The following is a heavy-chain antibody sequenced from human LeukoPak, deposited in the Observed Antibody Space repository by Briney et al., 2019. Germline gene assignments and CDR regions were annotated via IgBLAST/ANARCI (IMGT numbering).Heavy chain of an antibody. CDR2: INSDGSST. Sequence: GGSLRLSCAASGFTFGSYWMHWVRQAPGKGLVWVSRINSDGSSTSYADSVKGRFTISRDNAKNTLYLQMNSLRAEDTAVYYCAADTTVTDDNWFDPWGQGTLVTVSS. V-gene: IGHV3-74*01. J-gene: IGHJ5*02. CDR3: AADTTVTDDNWFDP. D-gene: IGHD4-4*01. CDR1: GFTFGSYW.